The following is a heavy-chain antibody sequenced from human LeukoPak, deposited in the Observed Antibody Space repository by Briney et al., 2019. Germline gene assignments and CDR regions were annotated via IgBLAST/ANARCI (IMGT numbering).Heavy chain of an antibody. Sequence: ASVKVSCKASGYSSSSYDINWVRQAPGQGLEWMGLMKPNSGNTDSAQKFQGRITMTTNTSIETAYMELSSLGSEDTAVYYCARPGAAAGFAYWGQGTLVTVSS. J-gene: IGHJ4*02. CDR2: MKPNSGNT. V-gene: IGHV1-8*01. D-gene: IGHD6-13*01. CDR1: GYSSSSYD. CDR3: ARPGAAAGFAY.